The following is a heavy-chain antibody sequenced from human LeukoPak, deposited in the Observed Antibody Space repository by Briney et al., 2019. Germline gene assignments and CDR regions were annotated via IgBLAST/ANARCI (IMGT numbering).Heavy chain of an antibody. CDR2: INPNSGGT. V-gene: IGHV1-2*02. Sequence: ASVKVFCKASGYTFTGYYMHWVRQAPGQGLEWMGWINPNSGGTNCAQKFQGRVTMTRDTSISTAYMELSRLRSDDTAVYYCARELLPHYYYGMDVWGQGTTVTVSS. CDR1: GYTFTGYY. CDR3: ARELLPHYYYGMDV. J-gene: IGHJ6*01.